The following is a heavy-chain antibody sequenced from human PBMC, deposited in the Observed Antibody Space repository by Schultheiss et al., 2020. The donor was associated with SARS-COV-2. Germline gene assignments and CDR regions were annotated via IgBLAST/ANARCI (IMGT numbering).Heavy chain of an antibody. V-gene: IGHV3-21*05. CDR1: GFTFSSYS. CDR2: ISSSSSYI. CDR3: ARGFRELIGDY. J-gene: IGHJ4*02. Sequence: GESLKISCAASGFTFSSYSMNWVRQAPGKGLEWVSYISSSSSYIYYADSVKGRLTLSRDNTKNFLYLQMNSLRAEDTAFYYCARGFRELIGDYWGQGVLVTVSS. D-gene: IGHD3-10*01.